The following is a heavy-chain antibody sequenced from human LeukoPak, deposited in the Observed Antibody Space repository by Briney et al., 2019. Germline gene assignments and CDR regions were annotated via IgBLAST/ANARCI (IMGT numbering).Heavy chain of an antibody. D-gene: IGHD1-26*01. J-gene: IGHJ4*02. CDR2: INPNSGGT. CDR1: GYTFTGYY. Sequence: ASVTVSCKASGYTFTGYYMHWVRQAPGQGLEWMGWINPNSGGTNYAQKFQGRVTMTRDTSISTAYMELSRLRSDDTAVYYCARDRWELTYYFDYWGQGTLVTVSS. V-gene: IGHV1-2*02. CDR3: ARDRWELTYYFDY.